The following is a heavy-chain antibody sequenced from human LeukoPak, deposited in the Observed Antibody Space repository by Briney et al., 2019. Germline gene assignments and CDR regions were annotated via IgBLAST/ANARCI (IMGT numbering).Heavy chain of an antibody. J-gene: IGHJ4*02. V-gene: IGHV1-46*01. CDR3: ARLGYCSSTSCYAKSLADYYFDY. Sequence: ASVTVSCTASGYTFTSYYMHWVRQAPGQGLEWMGLINHSGGSTSYAQKFQGRVTMTRDTSTSTVYMELSSLRSEDTAVYYCARLGYCSSTSCYAKSLADYYFDYWGQGTLVTVSS. CDR2: INHSGGST. D-gene: IGHD2-2*01. CDR1: GYTFTSYY.